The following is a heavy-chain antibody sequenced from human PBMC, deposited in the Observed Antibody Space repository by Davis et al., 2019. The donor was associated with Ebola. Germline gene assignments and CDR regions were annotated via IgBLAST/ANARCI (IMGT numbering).Heavy chain of an antibody. D-gene: IGHD3-22*01. CDR3: TITTASIDY. J-gene: IGHJ4*02. CDR2: IRSKAYGGTT. CDR1: GFTFGDYA. V-gene: IGHV3-49*03. Sequence: GESLKISCTASGFTFGDYAMSWFRQAPGKGLEWVGFIRSKAYGGTTEYAASVKGRFTISRDDSKSIAYLQMNSLKTEDTAVYYCTITTASIDYWGQGTLVTVSS.